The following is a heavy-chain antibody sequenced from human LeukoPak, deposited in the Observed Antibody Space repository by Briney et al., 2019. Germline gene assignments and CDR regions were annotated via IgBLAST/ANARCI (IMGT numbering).Heavy chain of an antibody. V-gene: IGHV3-20*04. CDR3: ARDLMAAAGTLDY. Sequence: GGSLRLSCAASGFTFDDYGMSWVRHAPGKGLEWVSGINWNGGSTVYADSVKGRFTISREKAKNSLYLQMNSLRAEDTALYYCARDLMAAAGTLDYWGQGTLVTVSS. D-gene: IGHD6-13*01. CDR2: INWNGGST. J-gene: IGHJ4*02. CDR1: GFTFDDYG.